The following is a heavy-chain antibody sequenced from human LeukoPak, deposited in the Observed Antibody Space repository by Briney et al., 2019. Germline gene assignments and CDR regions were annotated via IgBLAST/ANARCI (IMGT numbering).Heavy chain of an antibody. V-gene: IGHV4-4*07. CDR1: GGSINHYY. D-gene: IGHD5-12*01. CDR3: ARGRAYELQNAFDF. Sequence: PSEXLSLTCSVSGGSINHYYWTWIRQSAGKGLEWIGRVFPNGNADYNASLTSRLTLSIDTSRSHFSLNLRSVTAADTAVYYCARGRAYELQNAFDFWGQGAVVIVS. CDR2: VFPNGNA. J-gene: IGHJ3*01.